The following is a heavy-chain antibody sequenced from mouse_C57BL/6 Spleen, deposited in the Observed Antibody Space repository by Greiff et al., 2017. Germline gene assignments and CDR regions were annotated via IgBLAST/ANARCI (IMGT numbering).Heavy chain of an antibody. D-gene: IGHD1-1*01. CDR1: GYAFRSSW. Sequence: VQLQQSGPELVTPGASVTISCKASGYAFRSSWMNWVKPRPGQGLEWIGRIYPGDGDTNYNGKFKGKAPLTADKSSSTAYMQLSSLTSEDSAVYFCATRYYYAMDDWGKGTSVTVSS. V-gene: IGHV1-82*01. CDR3: ATRYYYAMDD. J-gene: IGHJ4*01. CDR2: IYPGDGDT.